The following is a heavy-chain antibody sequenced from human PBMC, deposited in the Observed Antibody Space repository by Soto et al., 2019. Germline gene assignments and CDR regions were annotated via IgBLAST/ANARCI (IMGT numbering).Heavy chain of an antibody. CDR2: IYYSGST. CDR1: GGSISSSNYY. CDR3: ASDKIPGRFDY. J-gene: IGHJ4*02. V-gene: IGHV4-39*01. Sequence: PSETLSLTCTVSGGSISSSNYYWGWIRQPPGKGLEWIGSIYYSGSTYYNSSLKSRVTISVDTSRNQFSLKLTSVTAADTAVYFCASDKIPGRFDYRXQGSSVPGSS.